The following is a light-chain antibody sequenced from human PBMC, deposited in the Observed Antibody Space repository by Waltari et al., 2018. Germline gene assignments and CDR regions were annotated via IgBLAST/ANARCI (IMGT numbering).Light chain of an antibody. J-gene: IGKJ1*01. CDR1: QSIPGT. V-gene: IGKV3-20*01. Sequence: IVLTQSPCTLSLSPGERATLSCRASQSIPGTLVWYQQKPDQPPRLLINGASNRAAGIPDRFSGSGFGTDFSLTISRLEPEDFAVYYCQHYVRLPVAFGQGTKV. CDR2: GAS. CDR3: QHYVRLPVA.